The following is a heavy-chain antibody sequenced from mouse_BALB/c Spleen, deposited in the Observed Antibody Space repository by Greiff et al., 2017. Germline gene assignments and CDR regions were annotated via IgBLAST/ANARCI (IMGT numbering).Heavy chain of an antibody. CDR2: ISSGGSYT. CDR1: GFTFSSYG. CDR3: ARHSQLGFDY. D-gene: IGHD4-1*02. Sequence: EVNVVESGGDLVKPGGSLKLSCAASGFTFSSYGMSWVRQTPDKRLEWVATISSGGSYTYYPDSVKGRFTISRDNAKNTLYLQMSSLKSEDTAMYYCARHSQLGFDYWGQGTTLTVSS. V-gene: IGHV5-6*01. J-gene: IGHJ2*01.